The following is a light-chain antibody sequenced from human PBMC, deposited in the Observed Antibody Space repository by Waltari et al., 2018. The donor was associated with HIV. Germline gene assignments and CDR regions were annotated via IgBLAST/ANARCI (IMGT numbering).Light chain of an antibody. V-gene: IGLV1-47*01. CDR3: VAWDDSLGGVV. CDR1: PSNIGSHN. CDR2: WNN. Sequence: SVLTQPPSASGTPGQRVTISCYGSPSNIGSHNGFWYQPPPGTAPKPLIHWNNPLPSGVPGRFSGSPSGPSASLAISGLRSEDEAEYYCVAWDDSLGGVVFGGGTKVAVL. J-gene: IGLJ2*01.